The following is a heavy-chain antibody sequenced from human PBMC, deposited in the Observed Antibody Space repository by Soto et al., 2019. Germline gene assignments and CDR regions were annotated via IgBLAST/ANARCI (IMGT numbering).Heavy chain of an antibody. CDR3: AKDVEWGGIHLNPAFDI. CDR2: ISWNRGII. CDR1: GFTFDDYA. J-gene: IGHJ3*02. V-gene: IGHV3-9*01. D-gene: IGHD1-26*01. Sequence: EMKLVESGGGLVQPGRSLRLSCAASGFTFDDYAVHWVRQAPGKGLEWVSGISWNRGIIDYADSVKGRFTISRDNAKNSLSLQMNSLRPEATALYYCAKDVEWGGIHLNPAFDIWGQGTMVSVSA.